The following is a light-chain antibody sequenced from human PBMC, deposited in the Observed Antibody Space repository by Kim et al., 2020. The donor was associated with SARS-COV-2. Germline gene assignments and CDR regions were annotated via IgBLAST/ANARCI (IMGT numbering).Light chain of an antibody. CDR3: QAWDSRKV. Sequence: SYELTQPPSVSVSPGQTATITCSGDKLGEKYACWYQQKPGQSPVLVIYQDTKRPSGIPERFSGSNSGNTATLTISGTQAVDEADYYCQAWDSRKVFG. CDR2: QDT. V-gene: IGLV3-1*01. J-gene: IGLJ3*02. CDR1: KLGEKY.